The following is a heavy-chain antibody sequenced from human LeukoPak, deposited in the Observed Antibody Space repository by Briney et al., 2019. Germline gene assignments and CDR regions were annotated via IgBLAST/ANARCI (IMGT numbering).Heavy chain of an antibody. J-gene: IGHJ6*03. CDR2: IKHDATDR. V-gene: IGHV3-7*01. CDR3: ARLIMLRGVLPEYFHYYMDV. CDR1: GFTFTNYP. Sequence: PGGSLRLSCAASGFTFTNYPIHWVRQAPETGLEWVANIKHDATDRHYVDSVKGRFTISRDNAKNSMYLQMNSLRVEDTAVYYCARLIMLRGVLPEYFHYYMDVWGKGTTVTVSS. D-gene: IGHD3-10*01.